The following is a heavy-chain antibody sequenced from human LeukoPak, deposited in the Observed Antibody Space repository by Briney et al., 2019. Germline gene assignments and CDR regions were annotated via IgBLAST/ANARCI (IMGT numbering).Heavy chain of an antibody. CDR3: MRGATIINY. Sequence: SETLSLTCTVSGGSIHAYFWSWIRQPPGKGLEWIGHIYSSGNTKYTPSLESRVTISADTSKNQFSLKLTSVTAADTAVYYCMRGATIINYWGQGTLVTVSS. J-gene: IGHJ4*02. CDR2: IYSSGNT. CDR1: GGSIHAYF. D-gene: IGHD5-12*01. V-gene: IGHV4-4*09.